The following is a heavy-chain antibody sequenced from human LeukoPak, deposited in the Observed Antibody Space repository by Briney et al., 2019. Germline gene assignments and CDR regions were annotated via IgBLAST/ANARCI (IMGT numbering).Heavy chain of an antibody. CDR3: AKVQEMDTILPPFHY. Sequence: KVFCKASGYTFTSYWIAWVRQMPGKGLEWMGIIYPGDSDTRYSPSFQGQVTISADKSISTAYLQWNSLRAADTAIYYCAKVQEMDTILPPFHYWGQGTLVTVSS. J-gene: IGHJ4*02. D-gene: IGHD5-24*01. V-gene: IGHV5-51*01. CDR2: IYPGDSDT. CDR1: GYTFTSYW.